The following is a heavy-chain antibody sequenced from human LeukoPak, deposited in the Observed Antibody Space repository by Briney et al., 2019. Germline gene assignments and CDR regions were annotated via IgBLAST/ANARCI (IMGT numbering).Heavy chain of an antibody. J-gene: IGHJ4*02. Sequence: GGSLRLSCAASGFTFSSYSMNWVRQAPGKGLEWVSYISSSSSTIYYADSVKGRFTISRDNAKNSLYLQMNSLRAEDTAVYYCARKAPRRGYWGQGTLVTVSS. CDR3: ARKAPRRGY. V-gene: IGHV3-48*04. D-gene: IGHD3-10*01. CDR2: ISSSSSTI. CDR1: GFTFSSYS.